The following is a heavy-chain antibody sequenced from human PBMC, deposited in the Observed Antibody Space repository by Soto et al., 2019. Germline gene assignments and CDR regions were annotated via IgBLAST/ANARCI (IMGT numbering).Heavy chain of an antibody. CDR1: GGTFSSYA. V-gene: IGHV1-69*12. CDR2: IIPIFGTA. J-gene: IGHJ5*02. D-gene: IGHD3-10*01. CDR3: AVKEERLWFGELLRWFDP. Sequence: QVQLVQSGAEVKKPGSSVKVSCKASGGTFSSYAISWVRQAPGQGLEWMGGIIPIFGTANYAQKFQGRVTITADESTSTAYVELSSLRSEDTAVYYCAVKEERLWFGELLRWFDPWGQGTLVTVSS.